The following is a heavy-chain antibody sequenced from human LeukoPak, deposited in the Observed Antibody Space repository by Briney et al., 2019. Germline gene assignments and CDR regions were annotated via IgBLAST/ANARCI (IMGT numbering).Heavy chain of an antibody. D-gene: IGHD1-26*01. J-gene: IGHJ6*03. CDR1: GGSFSGYY. CDR3: ARGPRASGYYYYYYMDV. Sequence: PSETLSLTCAVYGGSFSGYYWSWIRQPPGKGLEWIGEINHSGSTNYNPSLKSRVTISVDTSKNQFSLKLSSVTAADTAVYYCARGPRASGYYYYYYMDVWGKGTTVTVPS. CDR2: INHSGST. V-gene: IGHV4-34*01.